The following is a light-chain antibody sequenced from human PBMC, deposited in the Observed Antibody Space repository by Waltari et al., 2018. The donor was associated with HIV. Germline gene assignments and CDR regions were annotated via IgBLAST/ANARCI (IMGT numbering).Light chain of an antibody. CDR1: RSDVGSYNL. Sequence: SALTQPASVSGSPGQAITVSCTGSRSDVGSYNLVSWYQQHPGKAPKLMIYEDDKRPSGGSSRFSCAKSGNTASLTISGLQASDEADDYCCSYSGSTTSLFGGGTKLTVL. J-gene: IGLJ3*02. CDR2: EDD. V-gene: IGLV2-23*01. CDR3: CSYSGSTTSL.